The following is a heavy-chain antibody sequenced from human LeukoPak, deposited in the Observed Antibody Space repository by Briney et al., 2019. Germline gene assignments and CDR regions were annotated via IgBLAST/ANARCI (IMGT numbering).Heavy chain of an antibody. D-gene: IGHD4-17*01. Sequence: SGGSLRLSCAASGFTFSGSAVHWGRQASGKGLEWVGRIRGKTDNYATVYAASVTGRFTISRDDSKNTAYLQMNSLKTEDTAVYYCTRHVPYGDFAFDYWGQGTLVTVSS. CDR2: IRGKTDNYAT. CDR1: GFTFSGSA. J-gene: IGHJ4*02. CDR3: TRHVPYGDFAFDY. V-gene: IGHV3-73*01.